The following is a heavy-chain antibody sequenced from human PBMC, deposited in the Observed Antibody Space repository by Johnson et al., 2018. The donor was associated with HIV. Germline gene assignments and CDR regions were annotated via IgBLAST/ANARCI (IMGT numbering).Heavy chain of an antibody. V-gene: IGHV3-64*04. D-gene: IGHD4-17*01. Sequence: VQLVESGGGVVQPGRSLRLSCAASGFTFSSYAMHWVRQAPGKGLEYVSGISINGGSTHYANSVKGRFTISSDNAKNTLYLHMNSLRVEDTAVYYCARDSTPRGADYVDYGFDIWGQGTMVAVSS. CDR1: GFTFSSYA. CDR2: ISINGGST. J-gene: IGHJ3*02. CDR3: ARDSTPRGADYVDYGFDI.